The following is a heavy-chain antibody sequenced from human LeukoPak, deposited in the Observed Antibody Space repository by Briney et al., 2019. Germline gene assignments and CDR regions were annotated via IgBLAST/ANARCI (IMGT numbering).Heavy chain of an antibody. Sequence: ASVKVSCKASGYTFTGYYMHWVRQAPGQGLEWMGWINPNSGGTNYAQKFQGRVTMTRDTSISTAYMELSSVTAADTAVYYCARARPIAGNYPKKPTHFDYWGQGTLVTVSS. CDR2: INPNSGGT. V-gene: IGHV1-2*02. J-gene: IGHJ4*02. D-gene: IGHD3-10*01. CDR1: GYTFTGYY. CDR3: ARARPIAGNYPKKPTHFDY.